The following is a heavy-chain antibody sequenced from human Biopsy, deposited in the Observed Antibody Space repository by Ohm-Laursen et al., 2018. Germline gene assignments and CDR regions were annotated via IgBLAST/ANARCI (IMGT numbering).Heavy chain of an antibody. J-gene: IGHJ4*02. CDR3: ARRGSGGRSFDH. V-gene: IGHV4-59*12. CDR1: GGSISSFY. D-gene: IGHD2-15*01. CDR2: ISDSGST. Sequence: GTLSLTCAVSGGSISSFYWTWIRQPPGKGPEWIGDISDSGSTNYKPSLKSRVIISVDTSKNQFSLNLGSVTAADTAVYYCARRGSGGRSFDHWGQGTLVTVSS.